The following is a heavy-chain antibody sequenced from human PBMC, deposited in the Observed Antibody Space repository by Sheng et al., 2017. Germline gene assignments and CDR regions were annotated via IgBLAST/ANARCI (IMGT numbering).Heavy chain of an antibody. J-gene: IGHJ4*02. CDR3: ARGTTWIQLWLNHYYFDY. CDR1: GGSFSGYY. D-gene: IGHD5-18*01. Sequence: QVQLQQWGAGLLKPSETLSLTCAVYGGSFSGYYWSWIRQPPGKGLEWIGEINHSGSTNYNPSLKSRVTISVDTSKNQFSLKLSSVTAADTAVYYCARGTTWIQLWLNHYYFDYWGQGTLVTVSS. V-gene: IGHV4-34*01. CDR2: INHSGST.